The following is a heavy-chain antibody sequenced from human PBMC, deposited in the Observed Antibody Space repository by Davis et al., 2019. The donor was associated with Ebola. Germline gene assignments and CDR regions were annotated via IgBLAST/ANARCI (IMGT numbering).Heavy chain of an antibody. V-gene: IGHV4-59*08. J-gene: IGHJ4*02. Sequence: SETLSLTCTVSGGSISSYYWSWIRQPPGKGLEWIGYIYYSGSTNYNPSLKSRVTISVDTSKNQFSLKLSSVTAADTAVYYCARRGYSYGYFVTYYFDYWGQGTLVTVSS. CDR2: IYYSGST. D-gene: IGHD5-18*01. CDR3: ARRGYSYGYFVTYYFDY. CDR1: GGSISSYY.